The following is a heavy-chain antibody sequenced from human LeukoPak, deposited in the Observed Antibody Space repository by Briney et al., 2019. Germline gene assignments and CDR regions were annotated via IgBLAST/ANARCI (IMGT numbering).Heavy chain of an antibody. D-gene: IGHD3-10*01. J-gene: IGHJ4*02. CDR3: ASPSGSRGGYLDY. CDR2: IYSGGST. CDR1: GFTVSINF. V-gene: IGHV3-53*01. Sequence: GGSVSLFCAASGFTVSINFMMWARDAPGEGLVGVSIIYSGGSTSYADSVKGRFTISRDNSKNTLYLQMTSLRAEDTAVYYCASPSGSRGGYLDYWGQGTLVTVSS.